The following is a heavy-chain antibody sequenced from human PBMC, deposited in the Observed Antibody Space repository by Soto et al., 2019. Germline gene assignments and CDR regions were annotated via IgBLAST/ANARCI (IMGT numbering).Heavy chain of an antibody. J-gene: IGHJ4*02. Sequence: SETLSLTCSVSGGSISSYYWSWILQPPGKXLAWIGYIYYSGSNNHNPHLKPRVTISADTYKNQSSLKLSSVKAADTAVHYCARTSIMIKFGGVSGTFDYWGQGTLVTVSS. CDR2: IYYSGSN. CDR3: ARTSIMIKFGGVSGTFDY. V-gene: IGHV4-59*01. D-gene: IGHD3-16*01. CDR1: GGSISSYY.